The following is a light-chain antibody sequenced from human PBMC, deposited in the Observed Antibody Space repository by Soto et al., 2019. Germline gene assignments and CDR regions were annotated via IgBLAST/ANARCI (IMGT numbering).Light chain of an antibody. V-gene: IGKV3-15*01. CDR3: QQYGSSPRT. J-gene: IGKJ1*01. CDR2: GAS. Sequence: EILMTQSPDTLSVSPGERATLSCRDSQSISSNLAWYLQKVGQAPRILIYGASTRAPGISARFSGSGSGTEFTLTISSLQYEDFAVYYCQQYGSSPRTFGQGTKV. CDR1: QSISSN.